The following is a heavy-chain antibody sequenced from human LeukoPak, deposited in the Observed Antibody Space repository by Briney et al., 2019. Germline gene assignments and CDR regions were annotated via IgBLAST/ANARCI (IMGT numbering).Heavy chain of an antibody. Sequence: SVKVSCTASGGTFSSYAISWVRQAPGQGLEWMGGIIPIFGTANYAQKFQGRVTITADESTSTAYMELSSLRSEDTAVYYCAREGPILYYYGMDVWGQGTTVTVSS. V-gene: IGHV1-69*13. CDR2: IIPIFGTA. J-gene: IGHJ6*02. D-gene: IGHD2/OR15-2a*01. CDR3: AREGPILYYYGMDV. CDR1: GGTFSSYA.